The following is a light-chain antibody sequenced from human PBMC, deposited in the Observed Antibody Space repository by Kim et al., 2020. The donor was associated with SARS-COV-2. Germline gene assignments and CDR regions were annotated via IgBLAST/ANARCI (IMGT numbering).Light chain of an antibody. Sequence: FSQVKWATHYCRTDLSVSSDLAWYQQRPGQAPRLLMYDAFDRATGIPARFSGSGSGTDFTLTISSLEPEDFAVYYCQQRSNWPWTVGQGAKVDIK. CDR1: LSVSSD. J-gene: IGKJ1*01. CDR2: DAF. CDR3: QQRSNWPWT. V-gene: IGKV3-11*01.